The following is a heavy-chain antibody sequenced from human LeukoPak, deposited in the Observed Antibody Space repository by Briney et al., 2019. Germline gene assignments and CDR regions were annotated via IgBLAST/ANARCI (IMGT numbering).Heavy chain of an antibody. CDR1: GYTFTGYY. D-gene: IGHD4-17*01. J-gene: IGHJ4*02. CDR3: ARGHTRTTVTTL. V-gene: IGHV1-2*06. CDR2: INPNSGGT. Sequence: ASVKVSCKASGYTFTGYYMHWVRQAPGQGLEWMGRINPNSGGTNYAQKFQGRVTITADESTSTAYMELSSLRSEDTAVYYCARGHTRTTVTTLWGQGTLVTVSS.